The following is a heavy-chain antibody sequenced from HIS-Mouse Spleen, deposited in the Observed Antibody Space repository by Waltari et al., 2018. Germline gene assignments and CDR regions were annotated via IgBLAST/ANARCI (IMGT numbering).Heavy chain of an antibody. CDR3: AREIPYSSSWYDWYFDL. Sequence: QLQLQESGPGLVKPSETLSLTCTVSGGSISSSSYYWGWIRQPPGKGLEWIGSIYYSGSTYYNPSLKSRVTISVDTSKNQFSLKLSSVTVADTAAYYCAREIPYSSSWYDWYFDLWGRGTLVTVSS. V-gene: IGHV4-39*07. CDR1: GGSISSSSYY. D-gene: IGHD6-13*01. J-gene: IGHJ2*01. CDR2: IYYSGST.